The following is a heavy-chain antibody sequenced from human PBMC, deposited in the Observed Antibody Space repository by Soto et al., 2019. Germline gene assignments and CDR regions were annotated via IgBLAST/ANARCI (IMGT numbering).Heavy chain of an antibody. Sequence: GGSLRLSCAASGFTFSSYWMSWVRQAPGKGLEWVANIKQDGSEKYYVDSVKGRFTISRDNAKNSLYLQMNSLRAEDTAVYYCAREPYSGSYLVALDIWGQGTMVTVSS. J-gene: IGHJ3*02. D-gene: IGHD1-26*01. V-gene: IGHV3-7*05. CDR3: AREPYSGSYLVALDI. CDR2: IKQDGSEK. CDR1: GFTFSSYW.